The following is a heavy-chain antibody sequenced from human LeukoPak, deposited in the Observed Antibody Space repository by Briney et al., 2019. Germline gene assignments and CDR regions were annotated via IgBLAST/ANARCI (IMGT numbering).Heavy chain of an antibody. CDR2: INSDGSST. CDR1: GFTFSSCW. Sequence: PGGSLRLSCAASGFTFSSCWMHWVRQAPGKGLVCVSRINSDGSSTSYADSVKGRFTISRDNAKNTLYLQMNSLRAEDTAVYYCVRGSSGYYYGLDCWGQGTLVTVSS. CDR3: VRGSSGYYYGLDC. D-gene: IGHD3-22*01. V-gene: IGHV3-74*01. J-gene: IGHJ4*02.